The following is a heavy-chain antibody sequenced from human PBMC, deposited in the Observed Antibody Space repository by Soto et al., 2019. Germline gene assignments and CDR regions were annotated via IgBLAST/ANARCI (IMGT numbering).Heavy chain of an antibody. CDR3: TTDGLYVGGFDF. D-gene: IGHD3-10*02. CDR2: IRSNVHGGST. Sequence: EVQLVDSGGGLVKPGGSLRLSCVVSGVTFRNAWMSWVRQAPGKGLEWVGRIRSNVHGGSTDYGASVKGRFTISRDDSEDTVYLQMNSLTTDDTAVYFCTTDGLYVGGFDFWGQGTLVTVSS. V-gene: IGHV3-15*01. J-gene: IGHJ4*02. CDR1: GVTFRNAW.